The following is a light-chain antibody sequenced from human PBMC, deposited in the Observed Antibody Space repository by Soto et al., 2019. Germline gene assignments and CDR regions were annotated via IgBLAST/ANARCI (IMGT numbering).Light chain of an antibody. V-gene: IGKV1-33*01. CDR3: QQHEDLPLT. J-gene: IGKJ3*01. CDR1: QGITKS. Sequence: DIQMTQSPSSLSASVGDRVTITCQASQGITKSLNWYQQKPGKAPKLLIYDASILETGVPYRFTGSVSETDFTFTNSALQPEDIATYYCQQHEDLPLTFGPGTKVNIK. CDR2: DAS.